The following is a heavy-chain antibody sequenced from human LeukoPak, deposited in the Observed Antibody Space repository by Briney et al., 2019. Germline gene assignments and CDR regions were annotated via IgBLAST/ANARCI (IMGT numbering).Heavy chain of an antibody. CDR3: ARVVGLVVPAGSGLYYFDY. Sequence: GASVKVSCKASGYTLTSYGISWVRQAPGQGLEWMGWISAYNGNTNYAQKLQGRVTMTTDTSTSTAYMELRSLRSDDTAVYYCARVVGLVVPAGSGLYYFDYSGQGTLVTVSS. D-gene: IGHD2-2*01. CDR2: ISAYNGNT. J-gene: IGHJ4*02. CDR1: GYTLTSYG. V-gene: IGHV1-18*01.